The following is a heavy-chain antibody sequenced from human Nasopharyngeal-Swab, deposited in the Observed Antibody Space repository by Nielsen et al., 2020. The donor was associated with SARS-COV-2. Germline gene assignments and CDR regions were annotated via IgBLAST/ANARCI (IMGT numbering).Heavy chain of an antibody. J-gene: IGHJ4*02. CDR3: ARDFDKTGD. CDR1: GFTFSDSW. Sequence: GGSLRLSCAVSGFTFSDSWIHWVRQAPGKGLVWVSRINNDGSRTGYADSVQGRFIVSRDNAKSTVFLQMNGLRAEDTALYYCARDFDKTGDWGQGTLVTVSS. D-gene: IGHD7-27*01. V-gene: IGHV3-74*01. CDR2: INNDGSRT.